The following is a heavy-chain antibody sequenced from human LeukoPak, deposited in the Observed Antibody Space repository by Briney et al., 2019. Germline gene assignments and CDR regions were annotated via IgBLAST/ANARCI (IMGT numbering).Heavy chain of an antibody. CDR3: AKYITIFGVVKGDAFDI. CDR1: GFTFSSYA. J-gene: IGHJ3*02. D-gene: IGHD3-3*01. CDR2: ISGSGGST. Sequence: GGSLRLSCAASGFTFSSYAMSWVRQAPGKRLEWVSAISGSGGSTYYADSVKGRFTISRDNSKNTLYLQMNSLRAEDTAVYYCAKYITIFGVVKGDAFDIWGQGTMVTVSS. V-gene: IGHV3-23*01.